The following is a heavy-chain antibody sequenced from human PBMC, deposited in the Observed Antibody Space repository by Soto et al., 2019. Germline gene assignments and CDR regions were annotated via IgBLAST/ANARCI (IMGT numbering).Heavy chain of an antibody. CDR3: ARDRRGRQWQNYYYYGMDV. CDR2: IIPLFRTP. J-gene: IGHJ6*02. Sequence: SVKVSCKASGDTSDTFAISWVRQAPGQGLEWMGGIIPLFRTPRYAQKFQGRVTITADESTATAYMELSSLRSEDTAVYYCARDRRGRQWQNYYYYGMDVWGQGTTVTVSS. V-gene: IGHV1-69*13. CDR1: GDTSDTFA. D-gene: IGHD6-19*01.